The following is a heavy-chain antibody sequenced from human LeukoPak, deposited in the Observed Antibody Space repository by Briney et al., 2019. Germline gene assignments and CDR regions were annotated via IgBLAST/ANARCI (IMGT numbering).Heavy chain of an antibody. J-gene: IGHJ4*02. V-gene: IGHV3-53*01. CDR3: AKAVLLWFGELPSYYFDY. D-gene: IGHD3-10*01. CDR1: GFTVSSNY. CDR2: IYSGGST. Sequence: QPGGSLRLSCAASGFTVSSNYMSWVRQAPGKGLEWVSVIYSGGSTYYADSVKGRFTISRDNSKNTLYLQMNSLRAEDTAVYYCAKAVLLWFGELPSYYFDYWGQGTLVTVSS.